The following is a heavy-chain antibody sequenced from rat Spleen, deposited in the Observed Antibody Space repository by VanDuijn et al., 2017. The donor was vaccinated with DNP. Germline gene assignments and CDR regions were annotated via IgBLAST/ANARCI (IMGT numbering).Heavy chain of an antibody. V-gene: IGHV2-41*01. CDR2: IWNTGGT. CDR1: GFPLTRYN. Sequence: QVQLKESGPGLVQPSQTLSLTCTIAGFPLTRYNVHWIRQPPGKGLEWMGVIWNTGGTRYNSVLNSRLTISKDTSKNQVFLKLSSLQTEDTATYYCARNYGLMDAWGQGISVTVSS. J-gene: IGHJ4*01. CDR3: ARNYGLMDA. D-gene: IGHD1-11*01.